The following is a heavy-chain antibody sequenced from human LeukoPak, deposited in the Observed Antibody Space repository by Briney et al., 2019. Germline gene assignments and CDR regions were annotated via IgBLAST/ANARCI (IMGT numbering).Heavy chain of an antibody. CDR1: GFTVSSNY. V-gene: IGHV3-21*01. Sequence: GGSLRLSCAASGFTVSSNYMSWVRQAPGKGLEWVSSMSSRTGGKFYSDLVKGRFTISRDNAKNSVYLQMNSLRAEDTAVYYCARGVQQLVSDMDVWGQGTTVTVSS. CDR3: ARGVQQLVSDMDV. CDR2: MSSRTGGK. D-gene: IGHD6-13*01. J-gene: IGHJ6*02.